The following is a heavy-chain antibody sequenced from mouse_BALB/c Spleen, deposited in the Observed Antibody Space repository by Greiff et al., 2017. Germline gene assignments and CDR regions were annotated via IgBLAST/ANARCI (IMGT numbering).Heavy chain of an antibody. J-gene: IGHJ2*01. CDR2: IDPENGDT. CDR3: NDYGYDYYDY. V-gene: IGHV14-4*02. D-gene: IGHD2-2*01. CDR1: GFNILDYY. Sequence: EVKLVESGAELVRSGASVMLSCTAFGFNILDYYMLWVKQRPEHVLVWIGWIDPENGDTEYAPKFQGKATMTADTSSNTSYLQLSSITSEDTAVYYCNDYGYDYYDYWGHGTNHTVS.